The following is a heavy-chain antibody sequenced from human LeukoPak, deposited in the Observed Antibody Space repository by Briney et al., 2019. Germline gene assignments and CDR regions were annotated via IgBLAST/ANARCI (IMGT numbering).Heavy chain of an antibody. V-gene: IGHV4-39*07. J-gene: IGHJ3*02. D-gene: IGHD4-17*01. CDR1: GGSISSGGYY. CDR3: ATFMTTVTSPNAFDI. CDR2: INHSGST. Sequence: SETLSLTCTVSGGSISSGGYYWSWIRQPPGKGLEWMGEINHSGSTNYNPSLKSRVTISVDTSKNQFSLKLSSVTAADTAMYYCATFMTTVTSPNAFDIWGQGTMVTVSS.